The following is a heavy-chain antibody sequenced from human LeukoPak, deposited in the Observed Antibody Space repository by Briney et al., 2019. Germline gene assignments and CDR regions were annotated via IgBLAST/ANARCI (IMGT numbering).Heavy chain of an antibody. CDR2: INPSGGST. J-gene: IGHJ4*02. V-gene: IGHV1-46*01. CDR1: GYTFTSYY. Sequence: ASVKVSCKASGYTFTSYYMHWVRQAPGQGLEWMGIINPSGGSTSYAQKFQGRVTMTRDTSTSTAYMELRSLRSDDTAVYYCAREPTLSGYDPRGYYFDYWGQGTLVTVSS. D-gene: IGHD5-12*01. CDR3: AREPTLSGYDPRGYYFDY.